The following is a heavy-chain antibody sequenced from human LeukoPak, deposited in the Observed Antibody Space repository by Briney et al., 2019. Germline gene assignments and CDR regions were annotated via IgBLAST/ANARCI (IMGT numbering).Heavy chain of an antibody. J-gene: IGHJ6*02. V-gene: IGHV3-33*01. CDR3: ARGPYYDGPGDYYYGMDV. D-gene: IGHD4-23*01. CDR1: GFTFSSYG. Sequence: GGSLRLSCAASGFTFSSYGMHWVRQPPGKGLEWVAVIWYDGSNKYCADSVKGRFTISRDNSKNTLYLQMNSLRADDTAVYYCARGPYYDGPGDYYYGMDVWGQGTTVTVSS. CDR2: IWYDGSNK.